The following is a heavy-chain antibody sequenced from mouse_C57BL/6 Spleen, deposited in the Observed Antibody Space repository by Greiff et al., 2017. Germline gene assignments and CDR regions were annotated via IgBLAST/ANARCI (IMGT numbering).Heavy chain of an antibody. CDR1: GFSLTSYG. V-gene: IGHV2-5*01. CDR3: AKNEGFSGTGGNLDV. Sequence: VQLQQSGPGLVQPSQSLSITCTVSGFSLTSYGVHWVRQPPGKGPEWLGVIWRGGSTAYNAAFMPTLSITKDNSKSQIFFKMNSLQADDAAIYYCAKNEGFSGTGGNLDVWGTGTTVTVSS. CDR2: IWRGGST. J-gene: IGHJ1*03. D-gene: IGHD4-1*01.